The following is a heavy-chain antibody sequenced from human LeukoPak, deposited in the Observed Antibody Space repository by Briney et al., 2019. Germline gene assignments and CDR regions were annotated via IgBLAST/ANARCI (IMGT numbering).Heavy chain of an antibody. CDR3: AKRGVVIRVILVGFHKEAYYFDS. J-gene: IGHJ4*02. CDR2: IKRNAEAT. Sequence: GGSLRLSCAASGFTFDDYAMHWVRQAPGKGLGWVSTIKRNAEATFYADSVKGRFTISRDSAKNTLYLQMKSLRAGDTAVYFCAKRGVVIRVILVGFHKEAYYFDSWGQGALVTVSS. D-gene: IGHD3-10*01. CDR1: GFTFDDYA. V-gene: IGHV3-23*01.